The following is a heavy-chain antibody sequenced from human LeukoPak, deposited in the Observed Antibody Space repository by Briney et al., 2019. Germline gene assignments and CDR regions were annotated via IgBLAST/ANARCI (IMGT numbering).Heavy chain of an antibody. J-gene: IGHJ3*02. CDR1: GFTFSSYS. CDR2: ISISSSYI. Sequence: GGSLRLSCAASGFTFSSYSMNWVRQAPGKGLEWVSSISISSSYIYYADSVKGRFTISRDNAKNSLYLQMNSLRAEDTAVYYCARDRALDPDAFDIWGQGTMGTVSS. V-gene: IGHV3-21*01. D-gene: IGHD5-24*01. CDR3: ARDRALDPDAFDI.